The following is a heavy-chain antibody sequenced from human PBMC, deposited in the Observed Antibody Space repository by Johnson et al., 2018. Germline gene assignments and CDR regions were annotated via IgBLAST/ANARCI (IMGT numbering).Heavy chain of an antibody. Sequence: QVQLQESGPGLVKPSETLSLTCTVSGGSISSYYWSWIRQPPGKGLEWIGYIYYSGSTNYNPSLKSRVTISVDTSKNQFSLKLSSVTAADTAVYYCAGDAGAVGCSSTSCYAYYYYYMDVWGKGTTVTVSS. CDR3: AGDAGAVGCSSTSCYAYYYYYMDV. D-gene: IGHD2-2*01. V-gene: IGHV4-59*01. CDR1: GGSISSYY. J-gene: IGHJ6*03. CDR2: IYYSGST.